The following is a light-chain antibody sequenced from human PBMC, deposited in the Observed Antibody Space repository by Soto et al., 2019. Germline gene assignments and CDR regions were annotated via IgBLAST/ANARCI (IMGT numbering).Light chain of an antibody. J-gene: IGLJ1*01. CDR3: SSYTSSSVYV. CDR2: DVS. V-gene: IGLV2-14*01. CDR1: SSDVGGYNY. Sequence: QSVLTQPASVSGSPGQSITISCTGTSSDVGGYNYVSWYQQHPGKATKLMIYDVSNRPSGVSNRFSGSKSGNTASLNISGLQAEDEADYYCSSYTSSSVYVFGAGTKVTVL.